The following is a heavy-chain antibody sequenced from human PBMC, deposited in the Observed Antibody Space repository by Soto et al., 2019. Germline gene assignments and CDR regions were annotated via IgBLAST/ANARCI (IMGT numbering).Heavy chain of an antibody. Sequence: PGGSLRLSCAASGFTFSSYAMSWVRQAPGKGLEWVSAISGSGGSTYYADSVKGRFTISRDNSKNTLYLQMNSLRAEDTAVYYCAKETVLRYFDWLLQPSAFDYWGQGTLVTVSS. CDR1: GFTFSSYA. V-gene: IGHV3-23*01. CDR2: ISGSGGST. CDR3: AKETVLRYFDWLLQPSAFDY. D-gene: IGHD3-9*01. J-gene: IGHJ4*02.